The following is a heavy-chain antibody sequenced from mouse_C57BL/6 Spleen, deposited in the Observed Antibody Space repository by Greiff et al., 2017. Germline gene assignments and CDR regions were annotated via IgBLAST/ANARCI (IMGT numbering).Heavy chain of an antibody. Sequence: QVQLQQPGAELVKPGASVKMSCKASGYTFTSYWITWVKQRPGQGLEWIGDIYPGSGSTNYNEKFKSKATLTVDTSSSTAYLQLSSLTSEDAAVYYCARADGYYPAYWGQGTLVTVSA. CDR3: ARADGYYPAY. CDR2: IYPGSGST. D-gene: IGHD2-3*01. CDR1: GYTFTSYW. V-gene: IGHV1-55*01. J-gene: IGHJ3*01.